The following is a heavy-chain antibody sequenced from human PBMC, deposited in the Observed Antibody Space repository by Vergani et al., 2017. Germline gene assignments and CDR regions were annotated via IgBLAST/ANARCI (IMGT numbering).Heavy chain of an antibody. D-gene: IGHD2-2*01. CDR1: GYTFTDYY. Sequence: EVQLVQSGAEVKKPGATVKISCKVSGYTFTDYYMHWVQQAPGKGLGWMGLVDPEDGETIYAEKFQGRITITADTSTDTAYMELSSLSSEDTAVYYCATIQAAMDQYRTDNLFDPWGQGTLVTVAS. CDR3: ATIQAAMDQYRTDNLFDP. CDR2: VDPEDGET. V-gene: IGHV1-69-2*01. J-gene: IGHJ5*02.